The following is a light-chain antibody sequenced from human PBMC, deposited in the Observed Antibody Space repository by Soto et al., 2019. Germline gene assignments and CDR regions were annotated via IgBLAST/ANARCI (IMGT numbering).Light chain of an antibody. Sequence: QSALTQPRSVSGSPGQSVTISCTGTSSDVNDYKFVSWYQQHPGKAPKLMIFGVSERPSGVPDRFSASKSANTASLSISGLQAEDEADYYCCSYTGTCTYVFGSGTKLTVL. J-gene: IGLJ1*01. V-gene: IGLV2-11*01. CDR3: CSYTGTCTYV. CDR2: GVS. CDR1: SSDVNDYKF.